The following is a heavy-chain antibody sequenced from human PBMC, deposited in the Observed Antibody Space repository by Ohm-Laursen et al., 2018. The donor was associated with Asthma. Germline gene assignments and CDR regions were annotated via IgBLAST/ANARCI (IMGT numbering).Heavy chain of an antibody. CDR3: AKVNHEYSSSPLFDY. Sequence: SLRLSCTASGFTFSSYAMSWVRQAPGKGLEWVSAISGSGGSTYYADSVKGRFTISRDDSKNTLYLQMNSLRAEDTAVYYCAKVNHEYSSSPLFDYWGQGTLVTVSS. J-gene: IGHJ4*02. V-gene: IGHV3-23*01. CDR1: GFTFSSYA. D-gene: IGHD6-6*01. CDR2: ISGSGGST.